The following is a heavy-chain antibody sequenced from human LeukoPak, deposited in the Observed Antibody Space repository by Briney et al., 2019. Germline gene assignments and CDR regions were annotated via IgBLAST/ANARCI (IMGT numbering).Heavy chain of an antibody. CDR3: ARRYYYNLGSFPFDF. D-gene: IGHD3-10*01. CDR1: GGPFSGYF. J-gene: IGHJ4*02. V-gene: IGHV4-34*01. Sequence: SETLSLTCAVSGGPFSGYFWSWIRQSSGKGLEWIGEIHNSGTTNYNPSLKSRVTISEDTSKNQFYLNLSSVTAADTAVYYCARRYYYNLGSFPFDFWGQGTLVTVSS. CDR2: IHNSGTT.